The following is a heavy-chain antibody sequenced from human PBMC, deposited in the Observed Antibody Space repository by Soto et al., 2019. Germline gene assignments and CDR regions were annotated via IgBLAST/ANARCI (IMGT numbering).Heavy chain of an antibody. Sequence: TGGSLRLSCAASGFTFSSYAMSWVRQAPGKGLEWVSTFSGSGGNIYYGESVKGRFTISRDDPKNTLYLDMNSLRVEDTAVYYCAKDPPWTVGPLAMDVWGQGTTVTVSS. CDR3: AKDPPWTVGPLAMDV. V-gene: IGHV3-23*01. J-gene: IGHJ6*02. D-gene: IGHD2-2*01. CDR2: FSGSGGNI. CDR1: GFTFSSYA.